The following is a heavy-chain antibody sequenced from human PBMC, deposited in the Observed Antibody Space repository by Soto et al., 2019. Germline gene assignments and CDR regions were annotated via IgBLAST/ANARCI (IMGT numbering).Heavy chain of an antibody. CDR3: ARQRARTAAPMDV. J-gene: IGHJ6*02. CDR1: GGSTRSSNYY. Sequence: QLQLQESGPGLVKPSETLSLTCAVSGGSTRSSNYYWGWIRQSPGKGLEYIGTIYYSGSTHYNPSLKSRVTISVDTSKNQFSLNLSSVTASDTAVYYCARQRARTAAPMDVWGQGTTVTVSS. V-gene: IGHV4-39*01. D-gene: IGHD6-13*01. CDR2: IYYSGST.